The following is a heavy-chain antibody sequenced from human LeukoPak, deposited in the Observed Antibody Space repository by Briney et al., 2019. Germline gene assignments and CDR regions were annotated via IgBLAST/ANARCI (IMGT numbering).Heavy chain of an antibody. D-gene: IGHD5-18*01. CDR2: IKEDGSEK. V-gene: IGHV3-7*01. CDR3: ARQRHNYGYSFLDY. Sequence: GGSLRLSCAASGFTFSSYWMSWFRQAPGKGLEWVANIKEDGSEKNYVYSVKGRFTISRDNAKNSLYLQMNSLRAEDTAVYYCARQRHNYGYSFLDYWGQGTLVTVSS. J-gene: IGHJ4*02. CDR1: GFTFSSYW.